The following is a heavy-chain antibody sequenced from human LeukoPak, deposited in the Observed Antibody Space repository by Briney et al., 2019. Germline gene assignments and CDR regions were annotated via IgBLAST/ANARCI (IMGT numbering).Heavy chain of an antibody. CDR3: AREGRIAVAEALGRYYFDY. V-gene: IGHV3-33*01. CDR2: IWYDGSNK. D-gene: IGHD6-19*01. Sequence: PGRSLRLSCAASGFTFSSYGMHWVRQAPGKGLEWVAVIWYDGSNKYYADSVKGRFTISRDDSKNTLYLQMNSLRAEDTAVYYCAREGRIAVAEALGRYYFDYWGQGTLVTVSS. J-gene: IGHJ4*02. CDR1: GFTFSSYG.